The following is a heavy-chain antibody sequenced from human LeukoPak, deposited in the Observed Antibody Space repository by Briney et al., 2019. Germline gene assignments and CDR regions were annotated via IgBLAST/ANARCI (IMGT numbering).Heavy chain of an antibody. J-gene: IGHJ5*02. CDR1: GGSISSGGYY. CDR2: IYYSGST. Sequence: SETLSPTCTVSGGSISSGGYYWSWIRQHPGKGLEWIGNIYYSGSTYYNPSLKSRVTISVDTSKNQFSLKLSSVTAADTAVYYCARGGGRNWFDPWGQGTLVTVSS. D-gene: IGHD3-16*01. V-gene: IGHV4-31*03. CDR3: ARGGGRNWFDP.